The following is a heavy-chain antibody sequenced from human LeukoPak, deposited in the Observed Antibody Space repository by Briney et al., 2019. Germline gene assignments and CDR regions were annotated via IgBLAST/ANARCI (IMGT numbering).Heavy chain of an antibody. J-gene: IGHJ5*02. CDR1: GGSISSYY. CDR3: ARGYSSSWYAATLWFDP. V-gene: IGHV4-59*01. Sequence: PSETLSLTCTACGGSISSYYWSWIRQPPGKGLEGIGYIYYSGSTNYNPSLTSRGTISIYTSTNQFSLKLSSVTAADTAVYSCARGYSSSWYAATLWFDPWGQGTLVTVSS. D-gene: IGHD6-13*01. CDR2: IYYSGST.